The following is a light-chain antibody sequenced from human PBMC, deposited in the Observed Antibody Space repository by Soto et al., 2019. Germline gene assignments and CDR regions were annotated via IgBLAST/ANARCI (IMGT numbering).Light chain of an antibody. CDR2: GNS. CDR3: QSYDSSLSVV. V-gene: IGLV1-40*01. Sequence: QSVLTQPPSVSGAPGQRVTISCTGSSSKIGAGYDVPWYQQLPGTAPKLLIYGNSNRPSGVPDRFSGSKSGTSASLAITGLQAEDEADYYCQSYDSSLSVVFGGGTKLTVL. CDR1: SSKIGAGYD. J-gene: IGLJ2*01.